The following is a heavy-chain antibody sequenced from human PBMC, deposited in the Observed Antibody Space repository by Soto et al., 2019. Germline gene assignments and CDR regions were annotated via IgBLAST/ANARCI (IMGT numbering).Heavy chain of an antibody. V-gene: IGHV4-31*03. J-gene: IGHJ4*02. CDR1: GGSIRSGGYY. CDR2: IYYTGST. D-gene: IGHD3-22*01. CDR3: ATRYSSGYYFYFDY. Sequence: QVQLQESGPGLVKPSQTLSLTCTVSGGSIRSGGYYWNWIRQHPGKGLEWIGYIYYTGSTNYNPSLQSRVTMSVDTPKNQFSLKLSSVTAADTAVYYCATRYSSGYYFYFDYWGQGTLVTVSS.